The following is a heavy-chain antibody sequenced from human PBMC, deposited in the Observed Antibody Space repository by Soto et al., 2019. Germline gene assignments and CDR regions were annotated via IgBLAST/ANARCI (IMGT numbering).Heavy chain of an antibody. Sequence: DVHLLESGGGLVPPGGSLRLSCAASGFSFSRYAMIWVRQAPGKGQEWVSGITGSGGTIEYAASVKGRFTISRDNSKNTVDLQINSLGAEGTAMYYCAKDDVACDGLWLVADWGQGSLVTVS. D-gene: IGHD6-19*01. V-gene: IGHV3-23*01. CDR1: GFSFSRYA. CDR2: ITGSGGTI. J-gene: IGHJ1*01. CDR3: AKDDVACDGLWLVAD.